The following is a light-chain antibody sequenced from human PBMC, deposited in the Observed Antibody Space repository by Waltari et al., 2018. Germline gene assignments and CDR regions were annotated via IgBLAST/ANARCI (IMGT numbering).Light chain of an antibody. CDR1: QSVSRN. CDR2: DAS. V-gene: IGKV3-15*01. Sequence: ETVMTQSPVTLSVSPGERATVSCRASQSVSRNLAWYQQKPGQAPRLLIYDASTRVTGIPARFSGSWSGTEFTLTISSLQSEDFAVYYCQQYNNWPPYAFGQGTKLEI. CDR3: QQYNNWPPYA. J-gene: IGKJ2*01.